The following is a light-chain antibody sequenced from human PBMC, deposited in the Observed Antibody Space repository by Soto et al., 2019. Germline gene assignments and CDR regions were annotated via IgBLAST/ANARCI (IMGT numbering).Light chain of an antibody. Sequence: QSALTQSPSASASPGQSVTISCTGSSGDVGAYNYVSWYQQHPGKAPKLIIYEVTDRPSGVSNRFSGSKSGNTASLTISGLQAEDEAEYYCSSYTNINTRACVFGTGTKVTVL. J-gene: IGLJ1*01. V-gene: IGLV2-14*01. CDR1: SGDVGAYNY. CDR3: SSYTNINTRACV. CDR2: EVT.